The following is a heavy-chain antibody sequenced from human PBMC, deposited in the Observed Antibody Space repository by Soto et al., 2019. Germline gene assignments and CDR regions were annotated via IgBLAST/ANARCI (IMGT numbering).Heavy chain of an antibody. D-gene: IGHD6-13*01. CDR2: IYPGDSDT. CDR3: ARSPTAAADWYYYYYGMDV. V-gene: IGHV5-51*01. J-gene: IGHJ6*02. CDR1: GYSFTSYW. Sequence: GESLKISCKGSGYSFTSYWIGWVRQMPGKGLEWMGIIYPGDSDTRYSPSFQGQVTISADKSISTAYLQWSSLKASDTAMYYCARSPTAAADWYYYYYGMDVWGQGTTVTVSS.